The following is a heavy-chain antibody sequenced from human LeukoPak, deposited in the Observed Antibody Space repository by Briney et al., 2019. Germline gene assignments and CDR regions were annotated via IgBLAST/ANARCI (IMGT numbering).Heavy chain of an antibody. V-gene: IGHV4-34*01. J-gene: IGHJ6*03. CDR2: INHSGST. D-gene: IGHD2-2*01. Sequence: SETLSLTCAVYGGSFSGYYWSWIRQPPGKGLEWIGEINHSGSTNYNPSLKSRVTISVDTSKNQFSLKLSSVTAADTAVYYCARGRHVPARKPRNYYYYMDVWGKGTTVTVSS. CDR1: GGSFSGYY. CDR3: ARGRHVPARKPRNYYYYMDV.